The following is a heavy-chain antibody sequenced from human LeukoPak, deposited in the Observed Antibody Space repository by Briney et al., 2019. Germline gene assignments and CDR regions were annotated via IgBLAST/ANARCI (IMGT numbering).Heavy chain of an antibody. J-gene: IGHJ6*03. CDR1: GGTFSSYA. CDR3: ARDNPLLATSYYYMDV. V-gene: IGHV1-69*05. Sequence: ASVKVSCKASGGTFSSYAISWVRQAPGQGLEWMGGIIPIFGTANYAQKFQGRVTITTDESTSTAYMELSSLRSEDTAVYYCARDNPLLATSYYYMDVWGKGTTVTVSS. D-gene: IGHD5-12*01. CDR2: IIPIFGTA.